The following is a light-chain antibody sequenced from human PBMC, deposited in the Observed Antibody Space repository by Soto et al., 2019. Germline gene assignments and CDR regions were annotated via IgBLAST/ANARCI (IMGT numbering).Light chain of an antibody. CDR1: QSVSSN. V-gene: IGKV3-15*01. J-gene: IGKJ1*01. CDR3: QQYSTWPRT. Sequence: EIVMTQSPATLSVSPGERATLSCRASQSVSSNLAWYQQKPGQAPRLLIYGASTRATGIPARFSGSGSGAEFTLTISSLRSEDFAVYYCQQYSTWPRTFGQVTKVEIK. CDR2: GAS.